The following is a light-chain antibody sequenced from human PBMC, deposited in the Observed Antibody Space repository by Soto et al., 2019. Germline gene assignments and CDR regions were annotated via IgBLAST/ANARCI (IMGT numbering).Light chain of an antibody. CDR2: GAS. CDR1: QSVISS. Sequence: EIVVTQSPALLSVSPGERVTLSCRASQSVISSIAWYQQKLGQAPRILMYGASTRATGIPARFSGSGSGTEFFLTISSLQYEDFAMYYCQHYNNWLGTFGGGTKVEIK. V-gene: IGKV3-15*01. J-gene: IGKJ4*01. CDR3: QHYNNWLGT.